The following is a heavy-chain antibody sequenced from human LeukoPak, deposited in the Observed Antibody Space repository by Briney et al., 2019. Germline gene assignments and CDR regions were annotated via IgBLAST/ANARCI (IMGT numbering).Heavy chain of an antibody. V-gene: IGHV1-8*02. CDR2: MNPNSGNT. J-gene: IGHJ5*02. D-gene: IGHD4-11*01. CDR1: GYTFTTFD. Sequence: VASVKVSCKASGYTFTTFDINWVRQATGQGLEWMGWMNPNSGNTGYAQRFQGRVTKTRNTSISTAYMELSSLRSEDTAVYYCARGLLGFMRSDYSNYWDNWFDPWGQGTLVTVSS. CDR3: ARGLLGFMRSDYSNYWDNWFDP.